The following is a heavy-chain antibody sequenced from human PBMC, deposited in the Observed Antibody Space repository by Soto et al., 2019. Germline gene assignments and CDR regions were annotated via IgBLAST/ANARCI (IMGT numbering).Heavy chain of an antibody. CDR2: IYYSGST. V-gene: IGHV4-59*08. D-gene: IGHD2-8*01. Sequence: PSETLSLTCTVSGGSISSYYWSWIRQPPGKGLDWIGYIYYSGSTNYNPSLKSRVTISVDTSKNQFSLKLSSVTAADTAVYYCARRYGMAWDYWGQGTLVTVS. J-gene: IGHJ4*02. CDR3: ARRYGMAWDY. CDR1: GGSISSYY.